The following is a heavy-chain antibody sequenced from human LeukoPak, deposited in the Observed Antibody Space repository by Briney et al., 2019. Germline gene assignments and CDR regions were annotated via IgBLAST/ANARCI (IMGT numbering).Heavy chain of an antibody. J-gene: IGHJ4*02. Sequence: GGSLRLSCVTSGFTFSSYWMSWARQAPGKGLEWVANINEDGSQKNYVDSMKGRLTISRDNAKNSVYLQMDSLRVDDTAVYYCARPSSYSSAWGSDHWGQGTLVTVRS. D-gene: IGHD6-19*01. V-gene: IGHV3-7*01. CDR1: GFTFSSYW. CDR3: ARPSSYSSAWGSDH. CDR2: INEDGSQK.